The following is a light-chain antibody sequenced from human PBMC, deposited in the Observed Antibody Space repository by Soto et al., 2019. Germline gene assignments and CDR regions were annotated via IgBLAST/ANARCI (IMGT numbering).Light chain of an antibody. J-gene: IGKJ2*01. CDR1: QSVLYSSNNKNY. CDR3: PQFYSPPYT. CDR2: WAS. V-gene: IGKV4-1*01. Sequence: DIVMTQSPDSLAVSLGERATINCKSSQSVLYSSNNKNYLGWYQQKPGQTPKLLIYWASTRDSGVPDRFSGRRSGTNFPTPISTLEAEDGAVFYGPQFYSPPYTLGTGPRGEIK.